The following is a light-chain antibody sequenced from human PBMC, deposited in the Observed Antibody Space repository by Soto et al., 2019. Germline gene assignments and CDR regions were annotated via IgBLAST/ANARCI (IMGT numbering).Light chain of an antibody. CDR1: QSISSW. V-gene: IGKV1-5*03. CDR2: KAS. J-gene: IGKJ1*01. Sequence: DIQMTQSPSTLSASVGDRVTITCRASQSISSWLAWYQQKPGKAPKLLIYKASSLESGVPSRFSGSGSGTEFTLTISSLEPEDFAVYYCHQRKSWPRTFGQGTKVDI. CDR3: HQRKSWPRT.